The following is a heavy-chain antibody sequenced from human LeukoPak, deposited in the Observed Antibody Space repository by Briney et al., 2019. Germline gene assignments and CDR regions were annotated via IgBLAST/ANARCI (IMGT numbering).Heavy chain of an antibody. J-gene: IGHJ4*02. D-gene: IGHD2-21*02. CDR1: NGSISSYF. CDR2: IYYTGST. CDR3: ARDPPDNDCGGDCYSQTGDY. Sequence: SETLSLTCTVSNGSISSYFWSWIRQPPGKGLEWVGYIYYTGSTNYNPSLTSRLTISLDTSKNQFSLKLSSVTAADTAVYYCARDPPDNDCGGDCYSQTGDYWGQGTLVTVSS. V-gene: IGHV4-59*12.